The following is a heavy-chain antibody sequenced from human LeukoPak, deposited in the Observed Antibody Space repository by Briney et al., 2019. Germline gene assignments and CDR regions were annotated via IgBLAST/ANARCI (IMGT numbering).Heavy chain of an antibody. Sequence: GGSLRLSCAASGFTFSNYGMHWVRQAPGKGLEWVAFIRYDESNEYYADSMKGRFTISRDNSKNTLYLQMNSLRPDDTAVYYCARSSYYDTSGYYESMDHWGQGTLVTVSS. CDR1: GFTFSNYG. V-gene: IGHV3-30*02. CDR3: ARSSYYDTSGYYESMDH. D-gene: IGHD3-22*01. CDR2: IRYDESNE. J-gene: IGHJ4*02.